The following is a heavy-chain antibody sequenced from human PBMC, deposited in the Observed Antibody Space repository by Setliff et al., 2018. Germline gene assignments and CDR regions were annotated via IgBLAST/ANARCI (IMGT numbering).Heavy chain of an antibody. CDR3: ATFGPCKGVSGTCPPRDS. CDR1: GSSVTSSNW. D-gene: IGHD6-19*01. CDR2: IFHSGST. J-gene: IGHJ4*02. Sequence: PSETLSLTCAVSGSSVTSSNWWSWVRQPPGKGLEWIGQIFHSGSTYYNPSLKSRVTISVDTSKNHFSLRVSSVTAADTAVYFCATFGPCKGVSGTCPPRDSWGQGTLVTVSS. V-gene: IGHV4-4*02.